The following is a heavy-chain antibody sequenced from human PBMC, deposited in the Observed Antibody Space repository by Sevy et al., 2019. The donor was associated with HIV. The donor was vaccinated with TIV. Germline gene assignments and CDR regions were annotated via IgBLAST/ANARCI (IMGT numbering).Heavy chain of an antibody. CDR1: GFTFSNYA. CDR2: IWSDGAYQ. Sequence: GGSLRLSCAATGFTFSNYAMHWVRQAPRKGMEWVAIIWSDGAYQYHGDSVKGRFTISRDNSKNTLYLQMNNVRVEDTAVYYCARGGYYYDNAAYYALDSWGQGTLVTVSS. D-gene: IGHD3-22*01. V-gene: IGHV3-33*01. CDR3: ARGGYYYDNAAYYALDS. J-gene: IGHJ4*02.